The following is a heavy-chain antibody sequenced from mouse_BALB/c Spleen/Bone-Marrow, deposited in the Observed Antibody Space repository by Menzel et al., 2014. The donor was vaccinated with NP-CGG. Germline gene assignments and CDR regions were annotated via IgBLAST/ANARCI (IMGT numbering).Heavy chain of an antibody. D-gene: IGHD4-1*01. V-gene: IGHV5-17*02. CDR2: ISSGSSTI. CDR3: TRGGNWDDFDY. J-gene: IGHJ2*01. CDR1: GFTFSSFG. Sequence: DVKLVETGGGFVQPGGSRKLSCAASGFTFSSFGMHWVRQAPEKGLEWVSYISSGSSTIFYADTVKGRFTVSRDNPRNTLFLQMTSLRSEDTAMYYCTRGGNWDDFDYLGQATTPTVSS.